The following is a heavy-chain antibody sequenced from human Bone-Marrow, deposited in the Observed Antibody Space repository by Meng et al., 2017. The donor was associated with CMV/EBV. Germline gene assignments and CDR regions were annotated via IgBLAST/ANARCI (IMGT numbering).Heavy chain of an antibody. D-gene: IGHD6-6*01. CDR1: GGSISSSSYY. J-gene: IGHJ4*02. CDR2: IYYSGST. Sequence: ESLKISCTVSGGSISSSSYYWDWIRQPPGKGLEWIGSIYYSGSTYYNPSLKSRVTISVDTSKNQFSLKLSSVTAADTAVYYCARDEGSSSSEIPLVFWGQGTLVTVSS. CDR3: ARDEGSSSSEIPLVF. V-gene: IGHV4-39*07.